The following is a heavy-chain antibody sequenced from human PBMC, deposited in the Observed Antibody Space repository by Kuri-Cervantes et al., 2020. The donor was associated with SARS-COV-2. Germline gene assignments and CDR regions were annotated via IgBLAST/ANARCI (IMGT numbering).Heavy chain of an antibody. CDR3: ARRTRYCSSTSCDIGAFDI. CDR2: IYPGDSDT. CDR1: GYSFTSYW. D-gene: IGHD2-2*02. V-gene: IGHV5-51*01. Sequence: GESLKISCQGSGYSFTSYWIGWVRQMPGKGLEWMGIIYPGDSDTRYSPSFQGQVTISADKSISTAYLQWSSLKASDTAMYYCARRTRYCSSTSCDIGAFDIWGQGTMVTVSS. J-gene: IGHJ3*02.